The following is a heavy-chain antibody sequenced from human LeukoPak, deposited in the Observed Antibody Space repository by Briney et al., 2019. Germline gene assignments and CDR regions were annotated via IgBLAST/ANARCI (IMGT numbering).Heavy chain of an antibody. V-gene: IGHV1-18*01. D-gene: IGHD5-18*01. CDR3: ARDTRGYSYGALFDY. CDR1: GYTFTSYG. Sequence: ASVKVSCKASGYTFTSYGIGWVRQAPGQGLEWMGWISAYNGNTNYAQKLQGRVTMTTDTSTSTAYMELRSLRSDDTAVYYCARDTRGYSYGALFDYWGQGTLVTVSS. CDR2: ISAYNGNT. J-gene: IGHJ4*02.